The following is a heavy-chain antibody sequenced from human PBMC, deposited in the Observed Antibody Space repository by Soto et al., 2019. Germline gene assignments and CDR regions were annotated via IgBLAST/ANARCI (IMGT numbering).Heavy chain of an antibody. CDR2: ISSSSYI. J-gene: IGHJ5*02. D-gene: IGHD3-9*01. Sequence: KPGGSLRLSCAASGFTFSSYSMNWVRQAPGKGLEWVSSISSSSYIYYADSVKGRFTISRDNAKNSLYLQMNSLRAEDTAVYYCARDPFDYDILTERGRNQTADNYNWFDPWGQGTLVTVSS. V-gene: IGHV3-21*01. CDR1: GFTFSSYS. CDR3: ARDPFDYDILTERGRNQTADNYNWFDP.